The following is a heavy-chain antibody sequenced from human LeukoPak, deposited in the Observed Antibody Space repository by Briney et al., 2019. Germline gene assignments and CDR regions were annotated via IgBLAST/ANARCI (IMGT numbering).Heavy chain of an antibody. CDR3: ARSGAIWYYYYYYMGV. CDR1: GYTFTSYY. D-gene: IGHD2-2*01. J-gene: IGHJ6*03. CDR2: INPSGGST. Sequence: ASVKVSCKASGYTFTSYYMHWVRQAPGQGLEWMGIINPSGGSTSYAQKFQGRVTMTRDTSTSTVYMELSSLRSEDTAVYYCARSGAIWYYYYYYMGVWGKGTTVTVSS. V-gene: IGHV1-46*01.